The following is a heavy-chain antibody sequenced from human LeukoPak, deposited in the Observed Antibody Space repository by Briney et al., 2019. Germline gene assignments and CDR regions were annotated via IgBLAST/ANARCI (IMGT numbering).Heavy chain of an antibody. CDR3: ARDGSGN. CDR2: IYHSGST. D-gene: IGHD3-10*01. J-gene: IGHJ4*02. Sequence: SETLSLTCAVSGGSISSSNWWSWVRQPPGKGLEWIGEIYHSGSTNYNPSLKSRVTMSVDTSNNQFSLKLSSVTAADTAVYYCARDGSGNWGQGTLVTVSS. V-gene: IGHV4-4*02. CDR1: GGSISSSNW.